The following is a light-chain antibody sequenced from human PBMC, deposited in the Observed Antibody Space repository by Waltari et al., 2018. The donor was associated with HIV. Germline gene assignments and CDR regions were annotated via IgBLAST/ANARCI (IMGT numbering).Light chain of an antibody. Sequence: EIVLTQSPATLSLSPGQRATLSCRASQSVSSHLAWYQQKPGQAPRLLIYDASNRATGIPARFSGSGSGTDFTLTISSLEPEDFAVYYCQQRSNWPTFGGGTKVEIK. CDR1: QSVSSH. V-gene: IGKV3-11*01. J-gene: IGKJ4*01. CDR2: DAS. CDR3: QQRSNWPT.